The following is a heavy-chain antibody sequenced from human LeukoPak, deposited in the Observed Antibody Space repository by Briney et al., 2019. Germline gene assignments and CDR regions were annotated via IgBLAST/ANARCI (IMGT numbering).Heavy chain of an antibody. J-gene: IGHJ5*01. CDR1: GFRFCFYW. V-gene: IGHV3-74*03. D-gene: IGHD3-16*01. CDR3: AKEGGDKFFSGTAGFDS. Sequence: GGSLRLSCVASGFRFCFYWMHWVRHVPGKAPVWVSRVNSDESDITHADFVTGRFTMSRDNAKNTLYLQMDNLRIDDTAVYYCAKEGGDKFFSGTAGFDSWGQGTVVTASS. CDR2: VNSDESDI.